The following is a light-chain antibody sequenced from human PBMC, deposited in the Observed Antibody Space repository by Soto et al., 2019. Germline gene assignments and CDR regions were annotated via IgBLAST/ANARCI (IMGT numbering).Light chain of an antibody. CDR1: SSNIGAVYD. J-gene: IGLJ1*01. V-gene: IGLV1-40*01. CDR2: GNS. Sequence: QSGLSHPPSVAGAPGRRVTIPCTGSSSNIGAVYDVHWYQQLPGTAPKLLIYGNSNRPSGVPDRFSGSKSGTSASLAITGLQAEDEADYYCQSYDSSLSGSVFGTGTKATVL. CDR3: QSYDSSLSGSV.